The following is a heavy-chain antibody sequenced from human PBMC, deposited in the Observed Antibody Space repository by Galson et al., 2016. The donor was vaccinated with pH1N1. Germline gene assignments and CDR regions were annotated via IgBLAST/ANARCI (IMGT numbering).Heavy chain of an antibody. V-gene: IGHV4-38-2*01. D-gene: IGHD1-26*01. Sequence: ETLSLTCAVSGYSISSGYYWGWIRQPPGKGLEWIGSMYHSGRTYHNPSLKSRVTISVDTSKNQFSLKLSSVPAADTAVYYCARLGSGSYFGFFDYWGQGTLVTVSS. J-gene: IGHJ4*02. CDR3: ARLGSGSYFGFFDY. CDR2: MYHSGRT. CDR1: GYSISSGYY.